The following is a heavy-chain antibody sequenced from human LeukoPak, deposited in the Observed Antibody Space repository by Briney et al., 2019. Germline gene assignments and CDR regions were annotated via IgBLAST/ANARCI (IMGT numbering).Heavy chain of an antibody. CDR1: GGSFSGYY. J-gene: IGHJ4*02. CDR3: ASLGNSSGYYYYFDY. D-gene: IGHD3-22*01. V-gene: IGHV4-34*01. CDR2: INHSGST. Sequence: KPSETLSLTCAVYGGSFSGYYWSWIRQPPGKGLEWIGEINHSGSTNYNPSLKSRVTISVDTSKNQLSLKLSSVTAADTAVYYCASLGNSSGYYYYFDYWGQGTLVTVSS.